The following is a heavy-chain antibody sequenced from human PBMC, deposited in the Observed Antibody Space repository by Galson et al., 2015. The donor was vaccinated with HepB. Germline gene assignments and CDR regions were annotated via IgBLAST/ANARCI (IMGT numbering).Heavy chain of an antibody. Sequence: SLRLSCAASGFTFSSYSMNWVRQAPGKGLEWVSSISSSSSYIYYADAVKGRFTISRDNAKNSLYLQMNSLRAEGTAVYYCARKGRGYDYYYYYYMDVWGKGTTVTVSS. CDR1: GFTFSSYS. V-gene: IGHV3-21*01. CDR3: ARKGRGYDYYYYYYMDV. CDR2: ISSSSSYI. J-gene: IGHJ6*03. D-gene: IGHD3-22*01.